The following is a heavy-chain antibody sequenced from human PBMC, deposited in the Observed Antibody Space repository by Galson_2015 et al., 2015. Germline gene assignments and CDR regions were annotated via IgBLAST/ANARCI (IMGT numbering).Heavy chain of an antibody. V-gene: IGHV3-23*01. CDR2: INAGGIST. J-gene: IGHJ4*02. D-gene: IGHD3-9*01. CDR1: GFNFSSFA. CDR3: AKSRVMYFDWWAD. Sequence: SLRLSCAASGFNFSSFAMTWVRQAPGKGLEWVAAINAGGISTYYADSVKRRFVTSKDNSRSMLYLQMTGLRADDTAIYWCAKSRVMYFDWWADRGQGTHVSVSS.